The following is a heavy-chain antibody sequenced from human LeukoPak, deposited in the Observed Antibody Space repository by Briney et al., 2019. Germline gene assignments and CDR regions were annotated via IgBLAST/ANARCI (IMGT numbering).Heavy chain of an antibody. D-gene: IGHD2-15*01. J-gene: IGHJ3*02. CDR3: TRTAVGYCSGGSCYHDAFDI. Sequence: GESLKISCKGSGYSFTSYWIGWVGQMHGKGLEWMGIIYPGDSDTRYSPSFQGQVTISTDKSISTAYLQWSSLKASDTAMYYCTRTAVGYCSGGSCYHDAFDIWGQGTMVTVSS. CDR1: GYSFTSYW. V-gene: IGHV5-51*01. CDR2: IYPGDSDT.